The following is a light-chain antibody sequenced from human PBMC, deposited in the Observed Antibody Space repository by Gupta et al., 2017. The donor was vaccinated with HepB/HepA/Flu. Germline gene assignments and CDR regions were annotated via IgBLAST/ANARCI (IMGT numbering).Light chain of an antibody. CDR1: HTILNSSNNKNY. CDR3: QQYYSTPPT. J-gene: IGKJ3*01. Sequence: DIVMTQSPDSLAVSLGERATNNCKSSHTILNSSNNKNYLAWYQKKPGQPPKLLIYWASTRESGVPDRFSGSGSGTDFALTISSLQAEDVAVYYCQQYYSTPPTFGPGTKVDIK. V-gene: IGKV4-1*01. CDR2: WAS.